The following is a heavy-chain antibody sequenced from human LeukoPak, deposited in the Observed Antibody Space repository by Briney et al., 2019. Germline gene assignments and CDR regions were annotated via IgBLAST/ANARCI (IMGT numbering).Heavy chain of an antibody. J-gene: IGHJ3*02. CDR3: ARDVLWTAMVTRAFDI. V-gene: IGHV4-38-2*02. CDR2: IYHSGST. CDR1: GYSISSGYY. Sequence: PSETLSLTCTVSGYSISSGYYWGWIRQPPGKGLEWIGSIYHSGSTYYNPSLKSRVTISVDTSKNQFSLKLSSVTAADTAVYYCARDVLWTAMVTRAFDIWGQGTMVTVSS. D-gene: IGHD5-18*01.